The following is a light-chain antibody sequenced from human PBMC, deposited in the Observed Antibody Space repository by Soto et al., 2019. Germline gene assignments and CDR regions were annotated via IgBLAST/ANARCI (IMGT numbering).Light chain of an antibody. CDR3: QQRSTWPPALS. CDR1: QSVRTF. Sequence: EIVLTQSPATLSLSPGERATLSCRASQSVRTFVAWYQQKPGQAPRLLIYDASKRATGIPDRFSGSGSGTDFTLTISSLEPEDFAVYYCQQRSTWPPALSFGGGTKV. V-gene: IGKV3-11*01. CDR2: DAS. J-gene: IGKJ4*01.